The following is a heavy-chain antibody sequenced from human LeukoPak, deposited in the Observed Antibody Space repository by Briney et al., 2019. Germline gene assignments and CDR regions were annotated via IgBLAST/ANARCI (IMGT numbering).Heavy chain of an antibody. CDR3: ARISGSYVFDY. J-gene: IGHJ4*02. CDR2: IYSDDRT. Sequence: GGSLRLSCAASGFTASSNYMSWVRQAPGKGLEWVSVIYSDDRTYYADSVKGRFTISRHTSKKTLYLQMNSLRAEDTAVYYCARISGSYVFDYWGQGTLVTVSS. CDR1: GFTASSNY. D-gene: IGHD1-26*01. V-gene: IGHV3-53*01.